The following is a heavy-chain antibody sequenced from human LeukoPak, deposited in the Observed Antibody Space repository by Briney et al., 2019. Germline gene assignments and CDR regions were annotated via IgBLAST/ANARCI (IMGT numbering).Heavy chain of an antibody. CDR3: ARSGNYDC. Sequence: GGSLRLSCAASGFTFSSYSMSWVRQVPGKGLEWVSYISTSSSTIYYADSVKGRFTISRDNAKNSLNLQMNSLRADDTAVYYCARSGNYDCWGQGTLVTVSS. D-gene: IGHD1-26*01. J-gene: IGHJ4*02. CDR2: ISTSSSTI. CDR1: GFTFSSYS. V-gene: IGHV3-48*01.